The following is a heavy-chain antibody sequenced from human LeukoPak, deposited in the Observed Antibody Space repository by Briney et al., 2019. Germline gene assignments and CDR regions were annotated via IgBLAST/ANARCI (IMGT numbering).Heavy chain of an antibody. CDR3: ARDLTMVGGVINWFDP. CDR1: GFTYNDYY. CDR2: ISSSSSYT. V-gene: IGHV3-11*05. Sequence: PGGSLRLSRAASGFTYNDYYLSWLRQAPGKGLEWVSYISSSSSYTNYADSVKGRFTVSRDNAKNSLYLQMNSLRAEDTAVYYGARDLTMVGGVINWFDPWGQGTLVTVSS. J-gene: IGHJ5*02. D-gene: IGHD3-10*01.